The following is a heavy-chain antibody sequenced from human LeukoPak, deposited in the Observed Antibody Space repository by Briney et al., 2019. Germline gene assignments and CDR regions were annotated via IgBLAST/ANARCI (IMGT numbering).Heavy chain of an antibody. CDR1: GFRFSAYG. V-gene: IGHV3-48*04. CDR2: ISSSGSTI. Sequence: GGSLRLSCDASGFRFSAYGMSWVRQAPGQGLEWVSYISSSGSTIYYADSVKGRFTISRDNAKNSLYLQMNSLRAEDTAVYYCAELGITMIGGVWGKGTTVTISS. D-gene: IGHD3-10*02. CDR3: AELGITMIGGV. J-gene: IGHJ6*04.